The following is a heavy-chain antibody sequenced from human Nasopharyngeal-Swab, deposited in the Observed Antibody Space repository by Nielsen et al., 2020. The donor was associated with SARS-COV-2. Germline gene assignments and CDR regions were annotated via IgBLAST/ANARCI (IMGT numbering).Heavy chain of an antibody. CDR2: INHSGST. CDR3: ARQLDCSSTSCPAGEFDY. D-gene: IGHD2-2*01. CDR1: GGSFSGYY. J-gene: IGHJ4*02. V-gene: IGHV4-34*01. Sequence: SETLSLTCAVYGGSFSGYYWSWIRQPPGKGLEWIGEINHSGSTNYSPSLKSRVTISVDTSKNQFSLKLSSVTAADTAVYYCARQLDCSSTSCPAGEFDYWGQGTLVTVSS.